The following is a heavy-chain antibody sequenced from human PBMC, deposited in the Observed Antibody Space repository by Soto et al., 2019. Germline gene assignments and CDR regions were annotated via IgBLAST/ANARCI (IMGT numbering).Heavy chain of an antibody. D-gene: IGHD6-6*01. CDR2: IYHSGST. CDR3: ARERPDGARLDP. J-gene: IGHJ5*02. CDR1: GGSISSGDYY. Sequence: QVQLQASGPGLVKPSQTLSLTCTVSGGSISSGDYYWSWIRQPPGKGLEWIGYIYHSGSTYYNPSLKSRVTISVNPSKNQFSLKLSSVTAADTAVYYCARERPDGARLDPWGQGTLVTVSS. V-gene: IGHV4-30-4*01.